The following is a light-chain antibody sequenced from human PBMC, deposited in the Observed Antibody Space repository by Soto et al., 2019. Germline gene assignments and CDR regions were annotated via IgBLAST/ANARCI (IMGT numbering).Light chain of an antibody. CDR2: EVS. V-gene: IGLV2-14*01. J-gene: IGLJ1*01. CDR3: SSFTSSITYV. Sequence: QSALTQPASVSGSPGQWITISCTGTSSDAGGFNYVSWYQQQPGRAPKLILYEVSNRPSGVAHRFTGSKSGNTASLTISGLQAEDDADYYCSSFTSSITYVFGTGTKVTVL. CDR1: SSDAGGFNY.